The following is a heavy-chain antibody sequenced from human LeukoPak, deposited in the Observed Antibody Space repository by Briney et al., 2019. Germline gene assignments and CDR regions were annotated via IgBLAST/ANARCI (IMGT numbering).Heavy chain of an antibody. Sequence: PSETLSLTCTVSGYSISSGYYWAWIRQPPGKGLEWIGSIFHTGSTYHNPSLKSRVTISVDTSKNQFSLKLNSVTAADTAVYYCARDHSSSSEDYWGQGTLITVSS. J-gene: IGHJ4*02. D-gene: IGHD6-13*01. CDR1: GYSISSGYY. V-gene: IGHV4-38-2*02. CDR3: ARDHSSSSEDY. CDR2: IFHTGST.